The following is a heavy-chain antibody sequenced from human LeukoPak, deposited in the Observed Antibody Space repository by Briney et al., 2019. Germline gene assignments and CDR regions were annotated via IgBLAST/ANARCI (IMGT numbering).Heavy chain of an antibody. CDR2: IIPIFGTA. CDR3: ARASTYYYDSSTPDYYGMDV. Sequence: SVTVSCKASGGTFSSCAISWVRQAPGQGLEWMGGIIPIFGTANYAQKFQGRVTITADESTSTAYMELSSLRSEDTAVYYCARASTYYYDSSTPDYYGMDVWGQGTTVTVSS. D-gene: IGHD3-22*01. CDR1: GGTFSSCA. J-gene: IGHJ6*02. V-gene: IGHV1-69*01.